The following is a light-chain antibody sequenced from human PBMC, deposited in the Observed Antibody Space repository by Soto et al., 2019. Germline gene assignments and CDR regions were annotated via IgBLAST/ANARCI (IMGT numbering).Light chain of an antibody. CDR3: QQYGVSRT. V-gene: IGKV3-20*01. CDR2: GAS. J-gene: IGKJ1*01. Sequence: EIVMTQSPVTLSVSAGERATRSCRGCQSVSSNLAWYQQKPGQAPRLLIYGASNRATGIPDRFSGSGSGTDFTLIISRLEPEDFAVYYCQQYGVSRTFGQGTKVDIK. CDR1: QSVSSN.